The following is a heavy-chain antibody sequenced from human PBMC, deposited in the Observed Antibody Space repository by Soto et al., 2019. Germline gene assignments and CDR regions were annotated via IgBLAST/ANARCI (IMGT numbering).Heavy chain of an antibody. CDR1: GYTFTKYA. D-gene: IGHD3-10*01. CDR3: ARDSYYGSGSYNHFDC. J-gene: IGHJ4*02. CDR2: INAGKGNT. Sequence: ASVKVSCKASGYTFTKYAMHWVRQAPGQRLEWMGWINAGKGNTKYSEKYQGRVTITRDTSASTAYMELSSLRSEDTAVYYCARDSYYGSGSYNHFDCWGQGTPVTVSS. V-gene: IGHV1-3*01.